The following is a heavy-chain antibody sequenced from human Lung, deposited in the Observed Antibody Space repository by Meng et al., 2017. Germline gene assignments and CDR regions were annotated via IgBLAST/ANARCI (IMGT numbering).Heavy chain of an antibody. CDR2: INHSASN. Sequence: VQSQAWWVNLLNPLKNLSMACGVSGSCFSDYCWSWIRQHPRKGLEWIREINHSASNTYNPSLESRATISVDTSQNNISLKLSSVTAADSAVYYCATGPTTMAHDFDYWGQGTLVTVSS. CDR3: ATGPTTMAHDFDY. D-gene: IGHD4-11*01. V-gene: IGHV4-34*01. CDR1: GSCFSDYC. J-gene: IGHJ4*02.